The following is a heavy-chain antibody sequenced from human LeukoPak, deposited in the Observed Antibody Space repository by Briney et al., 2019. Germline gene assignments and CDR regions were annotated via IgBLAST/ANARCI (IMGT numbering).Heavy chain of an antibody. D-gene: IGHD3-3*01. CDR2: IRHSDDST. Sequence: GGSLRLSCAASGFTFSSYAMSWVRQPPGKGLEWVSVIRHSDDSTYNADSVKGRFTISRDISKNTLYLQMNSLSAEDTAIYYCAKTLFGVAIVLDSWGSGTLVTVSS. J-gene: IGHJ4*02. CDR1: GFTFSSYA. CDR3: AKTLFGVAIVLDS. V-gene: IGHV3-23*01.